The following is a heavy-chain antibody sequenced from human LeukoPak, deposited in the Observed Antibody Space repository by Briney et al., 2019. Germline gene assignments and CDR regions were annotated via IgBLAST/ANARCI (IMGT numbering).Heavy chain of an antibody. V-gene: IGHV3-30-3*01. CDR3: ARDSGSYYGYYFDY. CDR2: ISYDGSNK. J-gene: IGHJ4*02. D-gene: IGHD1-26*01. Sequence: GRSLRLSCAASGFTFSSYAMHWVRQAPGKGLEWVAVISYDGSNKYYADSVKGRFTISRDNSKNTLYLQMNSLRAEDTAVYYCARDSGSYYGYYFDYWGQGTLVTVSS. CDR1: GFTFSSYA.